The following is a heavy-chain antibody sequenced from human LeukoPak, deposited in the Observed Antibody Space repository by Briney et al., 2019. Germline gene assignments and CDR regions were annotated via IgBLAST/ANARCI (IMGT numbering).Heavy chain of an antibody. CDR3: AHGSMYQLDY. D-gene: IGHD2-2*01. J-gene: IGHJ4*02. CDR1: GYIFTSYY. CDR2: INSSGGST. Sequence: GASVKVSCKASGYIFTSYYMHWVRQAPGQGLEWMGIINSSGGSTSYAQKFQGRVTMTRDMSTSTVYMELSSLRAEDTAVYYCAHGSMYQLDYWGQGTLVTVSS. V-gene: IGHV1-46*01.